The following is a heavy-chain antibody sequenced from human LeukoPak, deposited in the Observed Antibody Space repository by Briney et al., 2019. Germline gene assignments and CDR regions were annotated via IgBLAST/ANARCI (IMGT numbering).Heavy chain of an antibody. V-gene: IGHV3-30*03. Sequence: PGGSLRLSCAASGFTFNKYWMTWVRQAPGKGLEWVAVISYDGSNKYYADSVKGRFTISRDNSKNTLYLQMNSLRSEDTAVYYCARAYCGGDCPAQYWGQGTLVTVSS. CDR2: ISYDGSNK. CDR3: ARAYCGGDCPAQY. CDR1: GFTFNKYW. D-gene: IGHD2-21*02. J-gene: IGHJ4*02.